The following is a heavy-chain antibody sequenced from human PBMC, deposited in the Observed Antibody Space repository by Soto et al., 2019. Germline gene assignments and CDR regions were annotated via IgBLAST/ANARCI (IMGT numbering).Heavy chain of an antibody. CDR1: GFTFSSYG. CDR3: ASQVDTAMDTCIFDY. Sequence: PGESLKISCAASGFTFSSYGMHWVRQAPGKGLEWVAVIWYDGSNKYYADSVKGRFTISRDNSKNTLYLQMNSLRAEDTAVYYCASQVDTAMDTCIFDYCAQGTLVTVSS. J-gene: IGHJ4*02. CDR2: IWYDGSNK. V-gene: IGHV3-33*01. D-gene: IGHD5-18*01.